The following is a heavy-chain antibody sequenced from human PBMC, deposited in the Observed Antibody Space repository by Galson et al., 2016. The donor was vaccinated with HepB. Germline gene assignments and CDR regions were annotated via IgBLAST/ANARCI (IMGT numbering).Heavy chain of an antibody. Sequence: SLRLSCAASGITFNTYAMHWVRQAPGNGLEWLALISYDGSNKYYADSVKGRLTISRDNSKNTLYLQMHSLRPEDTAVYYCARDQTLYDFWSGYHLDYWGQGTLATVSS. V-gene: IGHV3-30-3*01. CDR3: ARDQTLYDFWSGYHLDY. J-gene: IGHJ4*02. D-gene: IGHD3-3*01. CDR1: GITFNTYA. CDR2: ISYDGSNK.